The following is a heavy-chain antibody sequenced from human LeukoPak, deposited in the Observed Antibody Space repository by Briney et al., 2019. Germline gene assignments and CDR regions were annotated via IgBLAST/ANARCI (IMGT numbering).Heavy chain of an antibody. CDR2: IKSKTDGGTT. V-gene: IGHV3-15*01. CDR3: TYYYDSSGYFGY. J-gene: IGHJ4*02. CDR1: GFTFSNAW. Sequence: WGSLRLSCAASGFTFSNAWMSWVRQAPGKGLEWVGRIKSKTDGGTTDYAAPVKGRFTISRDDSKNTLYLQMNSLKTEDTAVYYCTYYYDSSGYFGYWGQGTLVTVSS. D-gene: IGHD3-22*01.